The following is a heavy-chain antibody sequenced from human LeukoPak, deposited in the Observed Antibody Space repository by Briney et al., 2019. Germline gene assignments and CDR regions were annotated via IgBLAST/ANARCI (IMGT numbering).Heavy chain of an antibody. V-gene: IGHV3-23*01. CDR2: MSANGGTT. Sequence: AESLRLSCAASGFTFSSYAMTWVRQAPGKGLEWVSAMSANGGTTSYADSVKGRFTISRDNSKNTLYLQLNSLRAEDTAVYYCAKIPHPRIVGAAGYFDYWGQGTLVTVSS. J-gene: IGHJ4*02. D-gene: IGHD1-26*01. CDR1: GFTFSSYA. CDR3: AKIPHPRIVGAAGYFDY.